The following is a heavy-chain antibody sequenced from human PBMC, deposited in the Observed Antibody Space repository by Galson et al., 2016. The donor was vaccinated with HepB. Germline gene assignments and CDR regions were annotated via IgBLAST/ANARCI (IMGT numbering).Heavy chain of an antibody. J-gene: IGHJ3*02. V-gene: IGHV3-7*01. CDR1: GFTFSSYW. Sequence: SLRLSCAASGFTFSSYWMTWVRQTPGQGLEWVANIRRDATQKNYVDSVKGRFAISRDNAKNSLFLQMNSLGAEDTAVYYCARDLTSSFDSGTYYDALDIWGQGTMVTVSS. D-gene: IGHD5-12*01. CDR2: IRRDATQK. CDR3: ARDLTSSFDSGTYYDALDI.